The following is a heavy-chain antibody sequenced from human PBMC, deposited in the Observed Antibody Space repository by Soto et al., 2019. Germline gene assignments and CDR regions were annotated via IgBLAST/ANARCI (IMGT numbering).Heavy chain of an antibody. CDR3: ASIPPSAVGATSEVDY. J-gene: IGHJ4*02. Sequence: EVQLVESGGGLIQPGGSLRLSCAASGFTVSSNYMSWVRQAPGKGLEWVSRINGDGSSTSYGDSVKGRFTISRDNAKNTLYLQMNSLRAEDTAVYYCASIPPSAVGATSEVDYWGQGTLVTVSS. CDR2: INGDGSST. D-gene: IGHD1-26*01. V-gene: IGHV3-74*02. CDR1: GFTVSSNY.